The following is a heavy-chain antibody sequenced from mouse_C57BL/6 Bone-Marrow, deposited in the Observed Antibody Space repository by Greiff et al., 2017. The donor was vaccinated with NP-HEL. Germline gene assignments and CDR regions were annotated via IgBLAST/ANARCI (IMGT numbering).Heavy chain of an antibody. V-gene: IGHV1-64*01. CDR2: IHPNSGST. J-gene: IGHJ4*01. CDR3: ARGLLWLRRRDYYAMDY. D-gene: IGHD2-2*01. CDR1: GYTFTSYW. Sequence: QVQLKQPGAELVKPGASVKLSCKASGYTFTSYWMHWVKQRPGQGLEWIGMIHPNSGSTNYNEKFKSKATLTVDKSPSTAYMQLSSLTSEDSAVYYCARGLLWLRRRDYYAMDYWGQGTSVTVSS.